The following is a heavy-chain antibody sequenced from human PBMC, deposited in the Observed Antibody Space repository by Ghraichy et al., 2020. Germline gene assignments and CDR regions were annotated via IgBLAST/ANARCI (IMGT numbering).Heavy chain of an antibody. CDR1: GFTFSHNA. CDR3: AVSRDKQWLVSH. CDR2: ISGSGNNT. D-gene: IGHD6-19*01. V-gene: IGHV3-23*01. Sequence: GGSLRLSCAASGFTFSHNAMNWVRQAPGKGLEWVSAISGSGNNTYYADSVKGRFTVSRDNSKNALYLQMNSLRAEDTAIYYCAVSRDKQWLVSHWGRGTLVTVSS. J-gene: IGHJ4*02.